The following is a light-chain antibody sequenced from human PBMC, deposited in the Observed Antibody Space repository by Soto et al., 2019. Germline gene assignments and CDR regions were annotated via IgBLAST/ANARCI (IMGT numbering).Light chain of an antibody. CDR3: QQYQNLWT. J-gene: IGKJ1*01. V-gene: IGKV3-15*01. CDR1: QTIYSN. CDR2: RAS. Sequence: IVMTQSPATLSVSPGDTASLSCRAGQTIYSNVAWYQQRPGQAPRLIIYRASSRATGVPARFSGGGSGTEFTLTISSLQSEDFALYYCQQYQNLWTFGQGTKVDI.